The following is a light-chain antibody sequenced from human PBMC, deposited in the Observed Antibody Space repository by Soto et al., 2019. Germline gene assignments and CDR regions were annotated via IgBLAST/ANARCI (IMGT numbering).Light chain of an antibody. CDR1: KNDIGVYDF. Sequence: QSVLTQPPSASGSPGQSVTISCTGTKNDIGVYDFVSWYQHHPGKAPRLIIYEVVQRPSGVPDRFSGSKSGNTASLTVSGLQAEDEADHFCKSYAGSNNYVLGSGTK. CDR2: EVV. V-gene: IGLV2-8*01. CDR3: KSYAGSNNYV. J-gene: IGLJ1*01.